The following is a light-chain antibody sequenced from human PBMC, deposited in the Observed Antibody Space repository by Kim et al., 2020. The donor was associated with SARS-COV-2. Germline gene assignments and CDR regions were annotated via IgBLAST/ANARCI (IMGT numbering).Light chain of an antibody. Sequence: GQSITISCTGTSSDVGAYISVSVYQQHPDKAPKHMIYEVNKRPSGVSNRFSGAKSGNTASLTISGLQAEDEADYYCSSYTSSSTLVFGGGTKLTVL. CDR3: SSYTSSSTLV. J-gene: IGLJ2*01. CDR1: SSDVGAYIS. CDR2: EVN. V-gene: IGLV2-14*01.